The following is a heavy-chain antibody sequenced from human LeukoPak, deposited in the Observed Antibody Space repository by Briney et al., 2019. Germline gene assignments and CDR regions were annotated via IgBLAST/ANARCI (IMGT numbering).Heavy chain of an antibody. J-gene: IGHJ4*02. Sequence: GGALRLSCAASGFTFSSYGMHWVRQAPGKGLEWVALISYDGSNKYYADSVKGRFTISRDNSKNTLYLQMNSLRAEDTAVYYCAEDRNSNYGSGSYLDYWGQGTLVTVSS. D-gene: IGHD3-10*01. V-gene: IGHV3-30*18. CDR2: ISYDGSNK. CDR3: AEDRNSNYGSGSYLDY. CDR1: GFTFSSYG.